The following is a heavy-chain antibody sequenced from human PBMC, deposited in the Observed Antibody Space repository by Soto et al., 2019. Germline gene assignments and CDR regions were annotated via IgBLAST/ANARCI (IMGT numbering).Heavy chain of an antibody. D-gene: IGHD3-22*01. V-gene: IGHV3-33*01. CDR2: IWYDGSSK. J-gene: IGHJ2*01. CDR3: ARDYDSSGYPRWYFDL. CDR1: GFTFSSYG. Sequence: GSLRLSCAASGFTFSSYGMHWVRQAPGKGLEWVAVIWYDGSSKYYADSVKGRFTISRDNSKNTLYLQMNSLRAEDTAVYYCARDYDSSGYPRWYFDLWGRGTLVTVSS.